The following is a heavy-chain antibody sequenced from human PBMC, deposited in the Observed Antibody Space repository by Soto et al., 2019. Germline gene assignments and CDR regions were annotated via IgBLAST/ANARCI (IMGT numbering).Heavy chain of an antibody. D-gene: IGHD3-22*01. Sequence: GGSLRLSCAASGFTFSNAWMSWVRQAPGKGLEWVGRIKSKTDGGTTDYAAPVKGRFTISRDDSKNTLYLQMNSLKTEDTAVYYCTRGRYDSSGYYYSDAFDIWGQGTMVTGSS. CDR2: IKSKTDGGTT. J-gene: IGHJ3*02. V-gene: IGHV3-15*01. CDR3: TRGRYDSSGYYYSDAFDI. CDR1: GFTFSNAW.